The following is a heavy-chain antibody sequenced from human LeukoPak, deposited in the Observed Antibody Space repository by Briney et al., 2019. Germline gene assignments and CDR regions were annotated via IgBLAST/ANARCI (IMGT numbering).Heavy chain of an antibody. J-gene: IGHJ4*02. CDR2: INPNSGGT. V-gene: IGHV1-2*06. Sequence: ASVKVSCKASGYTFTDYFMHWVRQAPGQGLEWMGRINPNSGGTNYAQKFQDRVAMTRDTSISTAYMELSRLRSDDTAVYYCARGYLERSDYWGQGTLVTVSS. D-gene: IGHD3-3*01. CDR3: ARGYLERSDY. CDR1: GYTFTDYF.